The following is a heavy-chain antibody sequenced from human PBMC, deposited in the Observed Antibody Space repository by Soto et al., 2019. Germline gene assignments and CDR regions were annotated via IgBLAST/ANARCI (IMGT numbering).Heavy chain of an antibody. CDR2: IVVGSGNT. J-gene: IGHJ4*02. V-gene: IGHV1-58*01. Sequence: GASVKVSCKASGFTFTSSSVQWVRQARGQRLEWIGWIVVGSGNTNYAQKFQERVTITRDMSTSTAYMELSSLRSEDTAVYYCAAVGRLVGVDYWGQGTLVTVSS. D-gene: IGHD2-8*02. CDR1: GFTFTSSS. CDR3: AAVGRLVGVDY.